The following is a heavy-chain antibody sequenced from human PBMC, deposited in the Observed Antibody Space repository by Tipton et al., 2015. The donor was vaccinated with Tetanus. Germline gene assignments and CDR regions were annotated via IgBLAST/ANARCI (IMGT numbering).Heavy chain of an antibody. V-gene: IGHV4-31*03. D-gene: IGHD1-26*01. J-gene: IGHJ4*02. Sequence: LVKPTQTLSLTCTVSGGSISSGGYYWSWIRQHPGKGLEWIGDIYNSGSTYYNPSLKSRVTISVDTSKNQFSLKLNSVTDADTAVYFCARDQARGARGWNYFDYWGQGTQVTVSS. CDR3: ARDQARGARGWNYFDY. CDR1: GGSISSGGYY. CDR2: IYNSGST.